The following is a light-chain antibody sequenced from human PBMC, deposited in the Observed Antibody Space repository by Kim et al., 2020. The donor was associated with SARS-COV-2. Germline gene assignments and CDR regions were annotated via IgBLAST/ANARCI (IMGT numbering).Light chain of an antibody. CDR3: QSYDGRLTAFYV. J-gene: IGLJ1*01. Sequence: QSVLAQPPSVSGAPGQTVTISCNGGSSNIGAGYDVHWYQQLPGTAPKLLIFRNNNRPSGVPDRFSGSKSGTSASLAITGLQTEDEANYYCQSYDGRLTAFYVCGSGTKVTVL. V-gene: IGLV1-40*01. CDR2: RNN. CDR1: SSNIGAGYD.